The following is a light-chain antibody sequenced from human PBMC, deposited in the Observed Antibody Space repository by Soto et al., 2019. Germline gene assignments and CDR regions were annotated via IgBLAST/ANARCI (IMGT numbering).Light chain of an antibody. Sequence: DIQMTQSPSAMSASVGDRVTITCRASQGISNYLAWFQQKPGKVPKRLIYGASSLQSGVPSRFSGCGSGTEFNLTISSLQPEDFATYYCLQHNSYPQTFGQGTNVEIK. V-gene: IGKV1-17*03. J-gene: IGKJ1*01. CDR2: GAS. CDR1: QGISNY. CDR3: LQHNSYPQT.